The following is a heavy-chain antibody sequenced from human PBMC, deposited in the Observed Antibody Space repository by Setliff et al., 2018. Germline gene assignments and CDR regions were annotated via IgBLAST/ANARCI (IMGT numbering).Heavy chain of an antibody. CDR3: ARHIWGAKMQLPHDVFDI. V-gene: IGHV4-39*01. D-gene: IGHD2-2*01. J-gene: IGHJ3*02. Sequence: SETLSLTCTVSGGSINSMSYYWGWIRQPPGKGLEWIGSMYHSGSTYYSPSLESRVTISVDMSKNHLSLKLSSVTAADTAVYYCARHIWGAKMQLPHDVFDIWGQGTMVTVSS. CDR1: GGSINSMSYY. CDR2: MYHSGST.